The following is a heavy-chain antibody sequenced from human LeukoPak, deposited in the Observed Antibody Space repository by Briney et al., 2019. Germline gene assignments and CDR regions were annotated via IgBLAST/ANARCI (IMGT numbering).Heavy chain of an antibody. CDR2: ISSSGSTI. V-gene: IGHV3-11*04. D-gene: IGHD3-10*01. J-gene: IGHJ4*02. CDR3: AKALMVRGVNSPVDY. Sequence: GGSLRLSCAASGFTFSDHDMSWIRQAPGKGLEWVSYISSSGSTIYYADSVKGRFTISRDNSKNTLYLQMKSLRAQDTAVYYCAKALMVRGVNSPVDYWGQGTLVTVSS. CDR1: GFTFSDHD.